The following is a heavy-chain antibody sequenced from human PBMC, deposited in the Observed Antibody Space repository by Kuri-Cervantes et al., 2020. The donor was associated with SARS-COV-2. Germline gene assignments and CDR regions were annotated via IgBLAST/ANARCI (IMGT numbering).Heavy chain of an antibody. J-gene: IGHJ6*02. Sequence: GESLKISCAASGFTFSSYAMSWVRQAPGKGLEWVSAISGSGGSTYYADSVKGRSTISRDNSKNTLYLQMNSLRAEDTAVYYCAKLASHSGFYYYYGMDVWGQGTTVTVSS. CDR2: ISGSGGST. CDR1: GFTFSSYA. V-gene: IGHV3-23*01. D-gene: IGHD2-21*01. CDR3: AKLASHSGFYYYYGMDV.